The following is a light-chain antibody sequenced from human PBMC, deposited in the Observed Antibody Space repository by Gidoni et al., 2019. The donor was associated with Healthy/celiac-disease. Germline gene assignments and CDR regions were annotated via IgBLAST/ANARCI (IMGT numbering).Light chain of an antibody. V-gene: IGKV4-1*01. CDR2: WAS. CDR3: QQYYSIPLT. CDR1: QSVLYSSNNKNY. Sequence: DIVMTQSPDSLAVSLGERATINCNSSQSVLYSSNNKNYLAWYQQKPGQPPKLLIYWASTRESGVPDRFSGSGSGTDFTLTISSLQAEDVALYYCQQYYSIPLTFGGGTKVEIK. J-gene: IGKJ4*01.